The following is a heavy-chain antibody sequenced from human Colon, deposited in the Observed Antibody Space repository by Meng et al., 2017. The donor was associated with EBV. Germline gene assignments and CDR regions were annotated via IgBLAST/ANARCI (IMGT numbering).Heavy chain of an antibody. CDR1: GGSLGSRNW. CDR2: IYHSGST. Sequence: AQLQERCPGLVQPSGTCSLTCSVSGGSLGSRNWWSWVRQPPGKGLEWIGEIYHSGSTNYNPSLKSRVTISVDESKNQFSLRLSSVTAADTAVYYCARVGAYCGGDCYHPRWGQGTLVTVSS. D-gene: IGHD2-21*02. J-gene: IGHJ4*02. CDR3: ARVGAYCGGDCYHPR. V-gene: IGHV4-4*02.